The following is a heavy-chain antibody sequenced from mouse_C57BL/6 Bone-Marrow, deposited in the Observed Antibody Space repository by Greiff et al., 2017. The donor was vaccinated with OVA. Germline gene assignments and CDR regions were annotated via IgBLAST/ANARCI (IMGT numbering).Heavy chain of an antibody. CDR2: INPNNGGT. D-gene: IGHD2-4*01. V-gene: IGHV1-22*01. CDR3: ARDYDYSHWYFDV. J-gene: IGHJ1*03. CDR1: GYTFTDYN. Sequence: EVKLMESGPELVKPGASVKMSCKASGYTFTDYNMHWVKQSHGKSLEWIGYINPNNGGTSYNQKFKGKATLTVNKSSSTAYMELRSLTSEDSAVYYCARDYDYSHWYFDVWGTGTTVTVSS.